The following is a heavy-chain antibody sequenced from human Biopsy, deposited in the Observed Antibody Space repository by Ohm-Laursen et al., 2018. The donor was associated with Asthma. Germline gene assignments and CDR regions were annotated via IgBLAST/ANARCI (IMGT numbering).Heavy chain of an antibody. J-gene: IGHJ3*01. CDR2: ISVYNGNT. D-gene: IGHD3-9*01. CDR1: GYTFNSAG. V-gene: IGHV1-18*01. Sequence: SVKVSCKTSGYTFNSAGITWVRQAPGQGLEWMGWISVYNGNTKVAQELQDRVTMITDTSTSTAYMDLRSLRSEDTAMYYCARTYYDFLTGQVNDAFALWGQGTMVTVSS. CDR3: ARTYYDFLTGQVNDAFAL.